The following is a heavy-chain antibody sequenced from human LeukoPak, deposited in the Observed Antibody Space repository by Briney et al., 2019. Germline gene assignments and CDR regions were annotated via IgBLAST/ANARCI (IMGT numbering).Heavy chain of an antibody. V-gene: IGHV1-18*01. J-gene: IGHJ4*02. Sequence: ASVKVSCKASGYTFTSYGISWVRQAPGQGLEWMGWISAYNGNTNYARKLQGRVTMTTDTSTSTAYMERRSLRSDDTAVYYCAISGGRCHRPNFDYGGQGTLVTVSS. D-gene: IGHD1-26*01. CDR1: GYTFTSYG. CDR3: AISGGRCHRPNFDY. CDR2: ISAYNGNT.